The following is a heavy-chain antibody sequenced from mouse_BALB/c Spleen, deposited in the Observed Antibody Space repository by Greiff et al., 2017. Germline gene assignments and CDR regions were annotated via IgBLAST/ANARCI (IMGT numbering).Heavy chain of an antibody. CDR3: AKNYGSSYRYFDV. CDR2: ISSGGSYT. CDR1: GFTFSSYA. V-gene: IGHV5-9-4*01. Sequence: EVNLVESGGGLVKPGGSLKLSCAASGFTFSSYAMSWVRQSPEKRLEWVAEISSGGSYTYYPDTVTGRFTISRDNAKNTLYLEMSSLRSEDTAMYYCAKNYGSSYRYFDVWGAGTTVTVSS. D-gene: IGHD1-1*01. J-gene: IGHJ1*01.